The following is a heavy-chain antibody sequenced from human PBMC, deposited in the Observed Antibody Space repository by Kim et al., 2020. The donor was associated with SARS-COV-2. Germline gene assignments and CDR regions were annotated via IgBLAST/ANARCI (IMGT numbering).Heavy chain of an antibody. V-gene: IGHV3-7*01. CDR1: GFSFSTSW. J-gene: IGHJ4*02. Sequence: GGSLRLSCAVSGFSFSTSWMNWVRRAPGEGPEWVATINQDGSAKLYVDSVKGRFTISRDNAKNSLDLQMNSLRVEDAAVYYCATTLRHGAYWGQGTLVTVS. D-gene: IGHD1-1*01. CDR2: INQDGSAK. CDR3: ATTLRHGAY.